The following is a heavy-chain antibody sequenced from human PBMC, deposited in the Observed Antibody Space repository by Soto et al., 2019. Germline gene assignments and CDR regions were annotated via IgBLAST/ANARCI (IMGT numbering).Heavy chain of an antibody. D-gene: IGHD6-13*01. Sequence: SETLSLTCAVSGGSISSSNWWSWVRQPPGKGLEWIGEIYHSGSTNYNPSLKSRVTISVDTSKNQFSLKLSSVTAADTAVYYCARDRAAAAGISWFDPWGQGTLVTVSS. J-gene: IGHJ5*02. CDR1: GGSISSSNW. CDR2: IYHSGST. CDR3: ARDRAAAAGISWFDP. V-gene: IGHV4-4*02.